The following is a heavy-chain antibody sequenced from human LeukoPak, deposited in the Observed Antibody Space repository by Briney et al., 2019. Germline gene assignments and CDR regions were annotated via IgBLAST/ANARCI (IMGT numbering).Heavy chain of an antibody. CDR2: ISSSSSYI. D-gene: IGHD2-2*01. V-gene: IGHV3-21*01. CDR3: AKDPDPYQLVPGGYYGMDV. CDR1: GFTFSSYS. Sequence: PGGSLRLSCAASGFTFSSYSMNWVRQAPGKGLEWVSSISSSSSYIYYADSVKGRFTISRDNAKNSLYLQMNSLRAEDTAVYYCAKDPDPYQLVPGGYYGMDVWGQGTTVTVSS. J-gene: IGHJ6*02.